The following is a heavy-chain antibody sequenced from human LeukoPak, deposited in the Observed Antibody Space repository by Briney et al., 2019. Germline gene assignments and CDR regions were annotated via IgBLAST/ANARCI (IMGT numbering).Heavy chain of an antibody. V-gene: IGHV3-48*03. J-gene: IGHJ4*02. D-gene: IGHD3-22*01. CDR2: ISSSGSTI. CDR3: ARVTYYYDSSGYWVFDY. CDR1: GFTFSSYE. Sequence: GGSLRLSCAASGFTFSSYEMNWVRQAPGKGLEWVSYISSSGSTIYYADSVKGRFTISRDNAKNSLYLQMNSLRAEDTAVYYCARVTYYYDSSGYWVFDYWGQGTLVTVSS.